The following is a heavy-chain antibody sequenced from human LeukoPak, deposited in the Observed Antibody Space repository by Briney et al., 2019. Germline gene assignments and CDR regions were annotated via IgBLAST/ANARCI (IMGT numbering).Heavy chain of an antibody. CDR1: GFTFSRFS. D-gene: IGHD3-16*01. V-gene: IGHV3-23*01. CDR3: AKDRAMYSYASFDY. CDR2: ISGIGDAT. J-gene: IGHJ4*02. Sequence: GGSLRLSCAASGFTFSRFSMWWVRQAPGKGMEWVSGISGIGDATFYADSVKGRFTISRDNSKNTLYLQTHSLRAEDTAVYHCAKDRAMYSYASFDYWGQGTLVIASS.